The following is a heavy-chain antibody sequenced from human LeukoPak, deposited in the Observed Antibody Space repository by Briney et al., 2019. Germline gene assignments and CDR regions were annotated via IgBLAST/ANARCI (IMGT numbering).Heavy chain of an antibody. CDR1: GLTFFIYS. Sequence: GGSLRLSCAASGLTFFIYSMHWVRQAPGKGLKWLAVSSFDENNKYYADSVRGRFTISRDNSKNTVYLQMDSLRPEDTAIYYCAKDSYGGYNDFGIDSWGQGTLVSVSS. J-gene: IGHJ4*02. CDR3: AKDSYGGYNDFGIDS. V-gene: IGHV3-30*18. CDR2: SSFDENNK. D-gene: IGHD5-12*01.